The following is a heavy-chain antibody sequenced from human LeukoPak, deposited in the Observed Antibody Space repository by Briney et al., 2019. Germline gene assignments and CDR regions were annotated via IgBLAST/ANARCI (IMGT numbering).Heavy chain of an antibody. CDR3: ARGGYGGNFDFDY. D-gene: IGHD4-23*01. CDR2: INPSGGST. J-gene: IGHJ4*02. Sequence: ASVKVSCKASGGTFSSYAISWVRQAPGQGLEWMGIINPSGGSTSYAQKFQGRVTMTRDTSTSTVYMELSSLRSEDTAVYYCARGGYGGNFDFDYWGQGTLVTVSS. V-gene: IGHV1-46*01. CDR1: GGTFSSYA.